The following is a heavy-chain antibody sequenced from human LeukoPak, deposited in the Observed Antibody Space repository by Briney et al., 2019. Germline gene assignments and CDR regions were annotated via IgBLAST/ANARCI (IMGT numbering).Heavy chain of an antibody. CDR1: GGSFSGYY. V-gene: IGHV4-34*01. J-gene: IGHJ4*02. D-gene: IGHD4-17*01. CDR2: INHSGST. CDR3: ARARPRRYGDYQGTFDY. Sequence: PSETLSLTCAVYGGSFSGYYWSWIRQPPGKGLEWIGEINHSGSTNYNLSLKSRVTISVDTSKNQFSLKLSSVTAADTAVYYCARARPRRYGDYQGTFDYWGQGTLVTVSS.